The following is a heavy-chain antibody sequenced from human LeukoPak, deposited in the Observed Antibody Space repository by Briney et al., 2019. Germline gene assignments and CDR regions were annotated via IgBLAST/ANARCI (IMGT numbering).Heavy chain of an antibody. CDR2: ISVSEST. J-gene: IGHJ6*03. CDR1: DASISFYY. D-gene: IGHD6-25*01. CDR3: VRHREAAYYMDV. Sequence: SETLSLTCTVPDASISFYYWSWIRQPAGKGLEWIGRISVSESTNYNPSLKSRVTMSLDTSKKHISLNLRSVTAADTAVYYCVRHREAAYYMDVWGKGTTVTVSS. V-gene: IGHV4-4*07.